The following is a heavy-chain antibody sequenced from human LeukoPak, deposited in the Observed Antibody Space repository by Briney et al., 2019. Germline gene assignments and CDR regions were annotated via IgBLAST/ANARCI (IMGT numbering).Heavy chain of an antibody. CDR2: INHSGST. CDR3: ARRGVVPAAQEGPSRRSSDLYFDY. D-gene: IGHD2-2*01. Sequence: SETLSLTCAVYGGSFSGYYWSWIRQPPGKGLEWIGEINHSGSTNYNPSLKSRVTISVDTSKNQFSLKLSSVTAADTAVYYCARRGVVPAAQEGPSRRSSDLYFDYWGQGTLVTVSS. CDR1: GGSFSGYY. V-gene: IGHV4-34*01. J-gene: IGHJ4*02.